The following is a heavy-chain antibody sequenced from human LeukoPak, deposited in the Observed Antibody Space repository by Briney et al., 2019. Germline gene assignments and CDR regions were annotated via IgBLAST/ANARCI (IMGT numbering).Heavy chain of an antibody. D-gene: IGHD3-16*01. CDR3: AKSYAREGEFDY. J-gene: IGHJ4*02. CDR2: ISGSGGTT. CDR1: GFTFSSYA. V-gene: IGHV3-23*01. Sequence: PGGSLRLSCAASGFTFSSYAMSWVRQAPGKGLEWVSGISGSGGTTYYEDSVKGRFTISRDNSKNTLYLQMNSLRAEDTAVYYCAKSYAREGEFDYWGQGTLVTVSS.